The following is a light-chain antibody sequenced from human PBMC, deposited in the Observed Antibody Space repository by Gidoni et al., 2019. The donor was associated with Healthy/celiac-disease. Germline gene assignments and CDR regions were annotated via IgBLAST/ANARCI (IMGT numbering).Light chain of an antibody. CDR2: DAS. CDR3: QQYDNLPLT. J-gene: IGKJ4*01. CDR1: QDIINY. V-gene: IGKV1-33*01. Sequence: DIQMTQSPSSLSASVGDRVTITCQASQDIINYLNWYQQKPGKAPKLLIYDASNLETGVPSRFSGSGSGTDFTFTISSLHPEDIATYYCQQYDNLPLTFGGGTKVEIK.